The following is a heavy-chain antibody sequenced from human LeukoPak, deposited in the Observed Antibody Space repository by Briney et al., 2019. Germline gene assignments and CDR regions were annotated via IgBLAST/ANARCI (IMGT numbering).Heavy chain of an antibody. J-gene: IGHJ4*02. CDR1: GNSLSSGDNY. V-gene: IGHV4-61*02. CDR3: ARASYSYDINGWVPFDY. CDR2: IYTSGST. Sequence: SETLSLTCTVSGNSLSSGDNYWSWIRQPAGKGLEWIGRIYTSGSTNYNPSLKSRVTISGDTSKNQFSLRLSSVTAADTAVYYCARASYSYDINGWVPFDYWGQGTLATVSS. D-gene: IGHD3-22*01.